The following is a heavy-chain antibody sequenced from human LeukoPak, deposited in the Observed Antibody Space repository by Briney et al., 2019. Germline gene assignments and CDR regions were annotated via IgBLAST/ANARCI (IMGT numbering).Heavy chain of an antibody. J-gene: IGHJ3*02. CDR1: GGSISSGGYY. Sequence: SQTLSLTCTVSGGSISSGGYYWSWIRQHPGKGLEWIGYIYYSGSTYYNPSLKSRGTISVDTSKNQFSLKLSSVTAADTAVYYWGRVAGNHRDDAFDIWGKGTRVTVSS. CDR2: IYYSGST. V-gene: IGHV4-31*03. D-gene: IGHD6-13*01. CDR3: GRVAGNHRDDAFDI.